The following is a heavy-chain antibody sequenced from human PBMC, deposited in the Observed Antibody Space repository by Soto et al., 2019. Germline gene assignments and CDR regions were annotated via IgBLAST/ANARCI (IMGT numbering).Heavy chain of an antibody. CDR3: ARDQTTGDWFDA. V-gene: IGHV3-74*03. Sequence: GSLRLSCGASGFDFNNYWMHWVRQDPGKGLVWVSRINGDGSDIKYADSVKGRFTISRDNAKNTVYLQMNSLRAEDTAVYYCARDQTTGDWFDAWGQGTLVTVSS. J-gene: IGHJ5*02. D-gene: IGHD4-17*01. CDR1: GFDFNNYW. CDR2: INGDGSDI.